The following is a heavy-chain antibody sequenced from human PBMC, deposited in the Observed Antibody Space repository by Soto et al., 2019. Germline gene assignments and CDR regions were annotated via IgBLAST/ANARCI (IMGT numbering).Heavy chain of an antibody. Sequence: ASVKVSCKASGYTFTSYAIHWVRQAPGQRLEWMGWMNPGSGNTRYSQKFQGRVTMTRNTSISTAYMELSSLRSEDTAVYYCARGVRDSSPLFNWFDPWGQGTLVTVSS. J-gene: IGHJ5*02. CDR3: ARGVRDSSPLFNWFDP. CDR1: GYTFTSYA. V-gene: IGHV1-8*02. D-gene: IGHD6-13*01. CDR2: MNPGSGNT.